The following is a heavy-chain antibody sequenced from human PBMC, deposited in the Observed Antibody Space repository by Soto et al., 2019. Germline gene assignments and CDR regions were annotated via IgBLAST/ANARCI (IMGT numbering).Heavy chain of an antibody. CDR3: ARGVDIVVVPAPKRPRNYYYGMDV. J-gene: IGHJ6*02. V-gene: IGHV4-34*01. CDR1: GGSFSGYY. Sequence: SETLSLTCAVYGGSFSGYYWSWIRQPPGKGLEWIGEINHSGSTNYNPSLKSRVTISVDTSKNQFSLKLSSVTAADTAVYYCARGVDIVVVPAPKRPRNYYYGMDVWGQGTTVTVSS. CDR2: INHSGST. D-gene: IGHD2-2*03.